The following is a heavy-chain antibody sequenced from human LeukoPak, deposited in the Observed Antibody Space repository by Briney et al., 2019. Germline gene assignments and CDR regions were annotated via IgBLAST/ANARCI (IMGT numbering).Heavy chain of an antibody. CDR2: ISTSSTTV. V-gene: IGHV3-48*04. Sequence: GGSLRLSCAASGSTFSSYSLNWVRQAPGKGLEWVSYISTSSTTVYYADSVKGRFTISRDNAKNSLYLQMNSLRAEDTAVYYCARVVVVAANPSSADYYYYYYGMDVWGQGTTVTVSS. CDR1: GSTFSSYS. J-gene: IGHJ6*02. D-gene: IGHD2-15*01. CDR3: ARVVVVAANPSSADYYYYYYGMDV.